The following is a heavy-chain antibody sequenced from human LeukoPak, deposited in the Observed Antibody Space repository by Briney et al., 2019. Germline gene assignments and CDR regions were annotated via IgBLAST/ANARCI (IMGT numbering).Heavy chain of an antibody. CDR1: GFSFSSYG. CDR2: ISYDGTNE. J-gene: IGHJ4*02. CDR3: GRPHDLTIITPDH. Sequence: GGSLRLSCAASGFSFSSYGMHWVRQAPGKGLEWVAVISYDGTNEYYAESVKGRFTISRDNSKNTLYLHINSLRAEDTAVYYCGRPHDLTIITPDHWGQGTLVTVSS. V-gene: IGHV3-30*03. D-gene: IGHD5-24*01.